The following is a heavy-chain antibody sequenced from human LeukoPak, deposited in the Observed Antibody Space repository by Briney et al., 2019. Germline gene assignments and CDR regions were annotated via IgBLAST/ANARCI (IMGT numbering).Heavy chain of an antibody. CDR3: ARGESNANVDDYYNGSGSYYGY. Sequence: SETLSLTCAVYGGSFSGYYWSWIRQPPGKGLEWIGEINHSGSTNYNPSLKSRVTISVDTSKNQFSLKLSSVTAADTAVYYCARGESNANVDDYYNGSGSYYGYWGQGTLVTVSS. J-gene: IGHJ4*02. D-gene: IGHD3-10*01. CDR2: INHSGST. CDR1: GGSFSGYY. V-gene: IGHV4-34*01.